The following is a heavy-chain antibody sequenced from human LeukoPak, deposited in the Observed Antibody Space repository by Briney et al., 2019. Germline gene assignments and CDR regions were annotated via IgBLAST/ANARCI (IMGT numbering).Heavy chain of an antibody. CDR3: SKVGQLVFDY. V-gene: IGHV1-46*03. CDR1: GYIFTNDY. Sequence: GASVKVSCKTSGYIFTNDYMHWVRQAPGQGLEWMGVINPGYGTSKYAQKFQGRVTMPRDTSTSTLYIERSSLRSDDTAMYYCSKVGQLVFDYWGQGTLVTVSS. CDR2: INPGYGTS. D-gene: IGHD6-6*01. J-gene: IGHJ4*02.